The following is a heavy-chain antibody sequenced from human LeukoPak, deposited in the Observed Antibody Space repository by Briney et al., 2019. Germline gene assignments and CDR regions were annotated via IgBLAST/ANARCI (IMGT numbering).Heavy chain of an antibody. J-gene: IGHJ5*02. D-gene: IGHD3-10*01. CDR3: ARRVGLHMIRGVTKWFDP. V-gene: IGHV4-59*08. CDR1: GASISSFY. Sequence: SETLSLTCTVSGASISSFYWSWIRQPPGKGLEWIGNIFYNGSSNYNPSLKRRVSISVDTSKNQFSLKLNSVTAADTAVYYCARRVGLHMIRGVTKWFDPWGQGNLVTVSS. CDR2: IFYNGSS.